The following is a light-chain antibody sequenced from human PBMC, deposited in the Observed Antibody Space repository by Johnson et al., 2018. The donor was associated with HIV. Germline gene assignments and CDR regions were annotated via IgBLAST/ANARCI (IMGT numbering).Light chain of an antibody. V-gene: IGLV1-51*02. CDR3: GTWDISLSVGYV. Sequence: QSVLTQPPSVSAAPGQKVTISCSGSSSNIGNNYVSWYQQLPGTAPKLLICENNKRPSGIPDRFCGSKSGTSATLGITGLQTGDEADYYCGTWDISLSVGYVFGTGTKVTVL. CDR2: ENN. CDR1: SSNIGNNY. J-gene: IGLJ1*01.